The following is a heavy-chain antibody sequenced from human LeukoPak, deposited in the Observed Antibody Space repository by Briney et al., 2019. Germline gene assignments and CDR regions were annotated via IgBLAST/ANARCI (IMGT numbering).Heavy chain of an antibody. D-gene: IGHD6-19*01. Sequence: ASETLSLTCAVYGGSFSGYYWSWIRQPPGKGLEWIGEINHSGSTNYNPSLKSRVTISVDTSKNQFSLKLSSVTAADTAVYYCARRARLVPQDYWGQGTLVTVSS. CDR3: ARRARLVPQDY. CDR1: GGSFSGYY. V-gene: IGHV4-34*01. J-gene: IGHJ4*02. CDR2: INHSGST.